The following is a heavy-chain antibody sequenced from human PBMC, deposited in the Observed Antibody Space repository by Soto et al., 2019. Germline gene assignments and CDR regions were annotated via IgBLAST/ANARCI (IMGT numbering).Heavy chain of an antibody. J-gene: IGHJ6*02. D-gene: IGHD5-12*01. Sequence: VSLRLSCAASGFTFSSYSMNWVRQAPGKGLEWVSSISSSSSYIYYADSVKGRFTISRDNAKNSLYPQMNSLRAEDTAVYYCARDRRGYDFGVVDVWGQGTTVTVSS. CDR3: ARDRRGYDFGVVDV. CDR2: ISSSSSYI. V-gene: IGHV3-21*01. CDR1: GFTFSSYS.